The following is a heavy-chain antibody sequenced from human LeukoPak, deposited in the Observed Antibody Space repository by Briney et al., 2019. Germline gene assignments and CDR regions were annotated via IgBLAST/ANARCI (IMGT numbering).Heavy chain of an antibody. D-gene: IGHD2-2*01. CDR2: IYHSGST. V-gene: IGHV4-4*02. CDR3: ARDPYCSSTSCYAENAFDI. J-gene: IGHJ3*02. Sequence: PSETLSLTCAVSGGSISSSNWWGWVRQPPGKGLEWIGEIYHSGSTNHNPSLKSRVTISVDKSKNQFSLKLSSVTAADTAVYYCARDPYCSSTSCYAENAFDIWGQGTMVTVSS. CDR1: GGSISSSNW.